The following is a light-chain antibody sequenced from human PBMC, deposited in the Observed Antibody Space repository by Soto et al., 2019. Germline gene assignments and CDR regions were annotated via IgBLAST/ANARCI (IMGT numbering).Light chain of an antibody. CDR2: EVT. J-gene: IGLJ1*01. CDR1: SSGVGGYNY. CDR3: SSYTSSSTL. Sequence: QSALTQPPSASGSPGQSVTISCTGTSSGVGGYNYVSWYQQHPGKVPKLMIYEVTKRPSGVPGRFSGSKSGNTASLTISGLQTEDEADYYCSSYTSSSTLFGTGTKVTVL. V-gene: IGLV2-8*01.